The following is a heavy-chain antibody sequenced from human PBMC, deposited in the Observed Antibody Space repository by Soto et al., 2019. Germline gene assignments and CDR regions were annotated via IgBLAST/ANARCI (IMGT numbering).Heavy chain of an antibody. CDR3: ASTNWNYDYYYGMDV. D-gene: IGHD1-1*01. V-gene: IGHV5-10-1*04. CDR1: GYSFTSYW. CDR2: IDPSDSYT. J-gene: IGHJ6*02. Sequence: PGESLKISCKGSGYSFTSYWISWVRQRPGKGLEWMGRIDPSDSYTNYSPSFQGQVTISADKSISTAYLQWSSLKASDTAMYYCASTNWNYDYYYGMDVWGQGTTVTVSS.